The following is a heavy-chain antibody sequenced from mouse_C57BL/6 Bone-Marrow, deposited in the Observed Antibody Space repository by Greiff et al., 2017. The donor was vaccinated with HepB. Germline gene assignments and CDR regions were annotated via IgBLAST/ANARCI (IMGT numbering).Heavy chain of an antibody. CDR1: DSEVFPIAY. J-gene: IGHJ1*03. D-gene: IGHD1-1*01. CDR2: ILPSIGRT. Sequence: SGSELRSPGSSVKLSCKDFDSEVFPIAYMSWVRQKPGHGFEWIGGILPSIGRTIYGEKFEDKATLDADTLSNTAYLELNSLTSEDSAIYYCARSGYGSSYDWYFDVWGTGTTVTVSS. V-gene: IGHV15-2*01. CDR3: ARSGYGSSYDWYFDV.